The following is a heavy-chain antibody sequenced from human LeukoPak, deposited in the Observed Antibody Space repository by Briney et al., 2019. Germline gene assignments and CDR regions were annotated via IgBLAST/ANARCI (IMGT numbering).Heavy chain of an antibody. D-gene: IGHD3-3*01. Sequence: EASVKVSCKASGGTFSSYAISWVRQAPGQGLEWMGGNIPIFGTANYAQKFQGRVTITADESTSTAYMELSSLRSEDTAVYYCECRFLEWLLYPFDYWGQGTLVTVSS. CDR1: GGTFSSYA. J-gene: IGHJ4*02. CDR2: NIPIFGTA. CDR3: ECRFLEWLLYPFDY. V-gene: IGHV1-69*13.